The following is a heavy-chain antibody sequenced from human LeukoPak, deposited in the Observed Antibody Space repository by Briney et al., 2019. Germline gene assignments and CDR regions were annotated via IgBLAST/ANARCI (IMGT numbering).Heavy chain of an antibody. CDR3: AVAGYSSSWYLTDFDY. V-gene: IGHV1-18*01. CDR1: GYTFTSYG. Sequence: GASVKVSCKASGYTFTSYGISCVRQAPGQGLECMGWISSYNGNTNYAQKLQGRVTMTTDTSTGTAYMELRSLRSDDTAVYYCAVAGYSSSWYLTDFDYWGQGTLVTVSS. J-gene: IGHJ4*02. D-gene: IGHD6-13*01. CDR2: ISSYNGNT.